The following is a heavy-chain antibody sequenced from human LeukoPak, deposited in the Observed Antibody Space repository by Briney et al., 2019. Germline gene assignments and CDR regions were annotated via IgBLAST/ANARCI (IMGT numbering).Heavy chain of an antibody. D-gene: IGHD1-26*01. V-gene: IGHV1-69*02. J-gene: IGHJ5*02. CDR2: IIPILGIA. Sequence: SVKVSCKASGGTFSSYTISWVRQAPGQGLEWMGRIIPILGIANYAQKFQGRVTITADKSTSTAYMELSSLRSEDTAVYYCAISGSYSNWFDPWGQGTLVTVSS. CDR1: GGTFSSYT. CDR3: AISGSYSNWFDP.